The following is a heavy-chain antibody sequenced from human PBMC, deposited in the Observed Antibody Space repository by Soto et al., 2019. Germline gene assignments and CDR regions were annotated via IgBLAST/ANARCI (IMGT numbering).Heavy chain of an antibody. Sequence: PGGSLRLSCAASGFTFSSYWMSWVRQAPGKGLEWVANIKQDGSEKYYVDSVKGRFTISRDNAKNSLYLQMNSLRAEDTAVYYCARVGILPRYGAFDIWGQGTMVTVS. CDR2: IKQDGSEK. CDR1: GFTFSSYW. J-gene: IGHJ3*02. CDR3: ARVGILPRYGAFDI. V-gene: IGHV3-7*01. D-gene: IGHD2-15*01.